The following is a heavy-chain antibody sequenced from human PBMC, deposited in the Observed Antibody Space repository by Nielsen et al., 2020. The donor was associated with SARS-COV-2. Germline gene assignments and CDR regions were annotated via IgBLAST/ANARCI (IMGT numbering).Heavy chain of an antibody. J-gene: IGHJ6*02. CDR2: ISWNSGSI. Sequence: SLKISCAASGFTFDDYAMHRVRQAPGKGLEWVSGISWNSGSIGYADSVKGRFTISRDNAKNSLYLQMNSLRAEDTALYYCASHMGDYYYGMDVWGQGTTVTVSS. D-gene: IGHD2-21*01. CDR1: GFTFDDYA. V-gene: IGHV3-9*01. CDR3: ASHMGDYYYGMDV.